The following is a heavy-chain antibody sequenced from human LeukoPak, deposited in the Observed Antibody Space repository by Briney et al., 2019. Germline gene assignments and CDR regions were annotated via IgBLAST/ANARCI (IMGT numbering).Heavy chain of an antibody. V-gene: IGHV3-30*18. CDR3: AKGLRWFGELGDAFDI. D-gene: IGHD3-10*01. J-gene: IGHJ3*02. CDR1: GFTFSSYG. CDR2: ISYDGSNK. Sequence: GGSLRLSCAASGFTFSSYGMHWVRQAPGKGLEWVAVISYDGSNKYYADSVKGRFTISRDNSKNTLYLQMNSLRAEDTAVYYCAKGLRWFGELGDAFDIWGQGTMVTVSS.